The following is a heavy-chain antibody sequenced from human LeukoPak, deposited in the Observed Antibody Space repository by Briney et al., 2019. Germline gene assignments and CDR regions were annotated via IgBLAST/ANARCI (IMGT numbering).Heavy chain of an antibody. CDR3: ARDVDYYDSSGIDY. D-gene: IGHD3-22*01. CDR1: GFPFSSYA. J-gene: IGHJ4*02. CDR2: ISYDGSNK. V-gene: IGHV3-30-3*01. Sequence: GGSLRLSCAASGFPFSSYAMPWVRQAPGKGLEWVAVISYDGSNKYYADSVKGRFTISRDNSKNTLYLQMNSRRAEDTAVYYCARDVDYYDSSGIDYWGQGTLVTVSS.